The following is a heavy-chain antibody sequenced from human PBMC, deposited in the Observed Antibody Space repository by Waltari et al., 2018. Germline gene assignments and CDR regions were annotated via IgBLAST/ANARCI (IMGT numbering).Heavy chain of an antibody. V-gene: IGHV4-59*01. D-gene: IGHD5-18*01. CDR3: ARVARGYSYGYDAFDI. J-gene: IGHJ3*02. CDR1: GGSISSYY. CDR2: IYYSGST. Sequence: QVQLQESGPGLVKPSETLSLTCTVSGGSISSYYWSWIRQPPGKGLEWIGYIYYSGSTNYNPSLKSRGTISVDTSKNQFSLKLSSVTAADTAVYYCARVARGYSYGYDAFDIWGQGTMVTVSS.